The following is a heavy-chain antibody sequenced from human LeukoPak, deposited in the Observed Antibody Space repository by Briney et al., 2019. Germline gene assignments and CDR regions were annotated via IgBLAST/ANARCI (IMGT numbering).Heavy chain of an antibody. V-gene: IGHV4-59*01. Sequence: SETLSLTCTVSGGSISSFFWSWIRQPPGKGLEWVGYVHSSGSTKYNPSLKSRLIISVDMSKNQFSLKLRSVSVADTAVYYCARLAPGNYDILTGDPKVVFDYWGQGALVTVSS. CDR1: GGSISSFF. CDR2: VHSSGST. CDR3: ARLAPGNYDILTGDPKVVFDY. D-gene: IGHD3-9*01. J-gene: IGHJ4*02.